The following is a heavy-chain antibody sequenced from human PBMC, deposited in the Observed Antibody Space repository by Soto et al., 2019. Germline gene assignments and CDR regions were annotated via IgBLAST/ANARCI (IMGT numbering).Heavy chain of an antibody. V-gene: IGHV3-7*03. J-gene: IGHJ6*02. CDR1: RYTFGIYA. CDR2: INHNGSEK. D-gene: IGHD2-2*01. Sequence: PAGSLTLSCSSSRYTFGIYAFRWFLQAPGKGLECVPVINHNGSEKYYVDSLKGRFTISRDNAKNSLYLQMNSLRAEDTAVYYCARFTSPYCSSTSCYPDYGPYYYYGMDVWGQGTTVTVSS. CDR3: ARFTSPYCSSTSCYPDYGPYYYYGMDV.